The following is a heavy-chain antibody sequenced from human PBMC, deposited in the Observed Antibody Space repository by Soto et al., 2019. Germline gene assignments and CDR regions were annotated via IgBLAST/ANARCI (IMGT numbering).Heavy chain of an antibody. V-gene: IGHV1-3*01. Sequence: VSVKVSCKASGYTFTSYAMHWVRQAPGQRLEWMGWINAGNGNTKYSQKFQGRVTITRDTSASTAYMELSSLRSDDTAVYYCARVYMTTVFDYWGQGTLVTVSS. CDR3: ARVYMTTVFDY. CDR2: INAGNGNT. J-gene: IGHJ4*02. D-gene: IGHD4-17*01. CDR1: GYTFTSYA.